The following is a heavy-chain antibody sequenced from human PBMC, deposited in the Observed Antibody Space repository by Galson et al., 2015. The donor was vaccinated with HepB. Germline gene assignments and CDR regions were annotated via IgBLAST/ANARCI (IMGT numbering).Heavy chain of an antibody. V-gene: IGHV4-31*03. D-gene: IGHD5-18*01. CDR2: IYYTGST. CDR3: ARGEVWLRSFDY. J-gene: IGHJ4*02. CDR1: GGSISSGGYC. Sequence: TLSLTCTVSGGSISSGGYCWSWIRQHPGKGLEWIGYIYYTGSTYYNPSLKSRVTLSVDTSKNQFSLKLTSVTAADTAVYYCARGEVWLRSFDYWGQGTLVTVSS.